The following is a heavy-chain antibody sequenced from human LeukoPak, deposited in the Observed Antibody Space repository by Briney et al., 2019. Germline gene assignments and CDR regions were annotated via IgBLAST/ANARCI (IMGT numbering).Heavy chain of an antibody. CDR3: ARVLARYSSSKYYFDY. CDR2: MNPNSGNT. D-gene: IGHD6-13*01. V-gene: IGHV1-8*03. J-gene: IGHJ4*02. CDR1: GYTFTSYD. Sequence: ASVKVSCKASGYTFTSYDINWVRQATGHGLEWMGWMNPNSGNTGYAQKFQGRVTITRNTSISTAYMELSSLRSEDTAVYYCARVLARYSSSKYYFDYWGQGTLVTVSS.